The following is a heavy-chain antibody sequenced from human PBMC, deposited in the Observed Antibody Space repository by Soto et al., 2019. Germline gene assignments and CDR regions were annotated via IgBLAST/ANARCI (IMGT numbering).Heavy chain of an antibody. D-gene: IGHD6-19*01. CDR1: GGTFSSYT. J-gene: IGHJ4*02. Sequence: ASVKVSCKASGGTFSSYTISWVRQAPGQGFEWMGRIIPILGIANYAQKFQGRVTITADKSTSTAYMELSSLRSEDTAVYYCARSLDLRDPSSGSYWDYWGEGTLVTVSS. V-gene: IGHV1-69*02. CDR2: IIPILGIA. CDR3: ARSLDLRDPSSGSYWDY.